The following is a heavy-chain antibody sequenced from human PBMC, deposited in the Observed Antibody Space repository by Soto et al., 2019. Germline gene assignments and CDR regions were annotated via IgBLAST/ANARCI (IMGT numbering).Heavy chain of an antibody. V-gene: IGHV1-18*01. D-gene: IGHD5-12*01. CDR3: ARDPAYVDIVTTINLINDLFDY. CDR1: GYTFTTYG. CDR2: ISPHNGNT. Sequence: QVRLVQSGAEVKKPGASVKVSCKASGYTFTTYGISWLRQAPGQGLEWMGWISPHNGNTKFPQKFQGRVTMTTDTSRSTAYMALRSLKAEDTAVYFCARDPAYVDIVTTINLINDLFDYWGQGTLVTVAP. J-gene: IGHJ4*02.